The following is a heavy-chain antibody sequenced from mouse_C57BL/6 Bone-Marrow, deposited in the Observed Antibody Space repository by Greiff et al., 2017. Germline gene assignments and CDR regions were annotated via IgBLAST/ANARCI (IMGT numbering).Heavy chain of an antibody. J-gene: IGHJ2*01. V-gene: IGHV1-76*01. CDR1: GYTFTDYY. D-gene: IGHD1-1*02. CDR2: IYPGSGNT. CDR3: ARGGLCYFDD. Sequence: QVQLQQSGAELVRPGASVTLSCKASGYTFTDYYINWVKQRPGQGLEWIARIYPGSGNTYYDEKFKGKTTLTAEKSSSTPYMQLSSLTSEYSAVYFCARGGLCYFDDWGQGTTLTVSS.